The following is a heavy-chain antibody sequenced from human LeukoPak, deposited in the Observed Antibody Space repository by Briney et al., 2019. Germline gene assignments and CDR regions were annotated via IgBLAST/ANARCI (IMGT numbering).Heavy chain of an antibody. CDR1: GGSIYTSSYY. D-gene: IGHD5-12*01. Sequence: SETLSLTCTVSGGSIYTSSYYWGWFRQPPGKGLEWIGSIYYNGITYYNSSLKSRVTISEDTSKNQFSLKLNSVTAADTALYYCARDNSGYGDYWGQGTLVTVSS. V-gene: IGHV4-39*07. CDR2: IYYNGIT. J-gene: IGHJ4*02. CDR3: ARDNSGYGDY.